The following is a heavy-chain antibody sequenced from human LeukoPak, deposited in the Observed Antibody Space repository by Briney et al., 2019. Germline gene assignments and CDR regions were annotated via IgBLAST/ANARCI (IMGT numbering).Heavy chain of an antibody. CDR3: ARDAERPGDAFDI. CDR2: ISSSSTYI. D-gene: IGHD1-1*01. J-gene: IGHJ3*02. V-gene: IGHV3-21*04. CDR1: GFTFSSYG. Sequence: GGSLRLSCAASGFTFSSYGMNWVRQAPGKGLEWVSSISSSSTYIYYGDSVKGRFTISRDNAKNSLYLQMNSLRAEDTAVYYCARDAERPGDAFDIWGQGTMVTVSS.